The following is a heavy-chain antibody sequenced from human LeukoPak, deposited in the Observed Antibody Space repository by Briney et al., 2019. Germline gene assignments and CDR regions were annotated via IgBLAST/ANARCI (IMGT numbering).Heavy chain of an antibody. Sequence: ASVKVSCKASGYTFTTYAMNWVRQAPRQGLEWMGWINTNTGNPTYAQGFTGRFVFSLDTSVSTAYLQISSLKADDTAVYYCARANLWFGELGWIDPWGQGTLVTVSS. V-gene: IGHV7-4-1*02. CDR1: GYTFTTYA. CDR3: ARANLWFGELGWIDP. CDR2: INTNTGNP. J-gene: IGHJ5*02. D-gene: IGHD3-10*01.